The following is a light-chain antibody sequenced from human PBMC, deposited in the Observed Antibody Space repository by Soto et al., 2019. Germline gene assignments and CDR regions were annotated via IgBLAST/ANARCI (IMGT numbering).Light chain of an antibody. Sequence: EIVLTQSPGTLCLSPGDRATLSCRASQSVISDYLAWYQQKPGQAPRLLIYGASGRATGIPDRFSGSGSGTDFNLTISRLEPEDFAVYYCQQYGSSPLTFGGGTRLDIK. J-gene: IGKJ5*01. CDR1: QSVISDY. V-gene: IGKV3-20*01. CDR3: QQYGSSPLT. CDR2: GAS.